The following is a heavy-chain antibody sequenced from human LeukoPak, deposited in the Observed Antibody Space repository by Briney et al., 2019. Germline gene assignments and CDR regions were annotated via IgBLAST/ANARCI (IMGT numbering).Heavy chain of an antibody. CDR2: ISAYNGNT. CDR3: AREFGGLYYYYGMDV. CDR1: GYTFTSYG. J-gene: IGHJ6*02. V-gene: IGHV1-18*01. Sequence: ASVKVSCKASGYTFTSYGISWVRQAPGQGLEWMGWISAYNGNTNYAQKLQGRVTMTTDTSTSTAYMELRSLRSDDTAVYYCAREFGGLYYYYGMDVWGQGTTVTVSS. D-gene: IGHD3-10*01.